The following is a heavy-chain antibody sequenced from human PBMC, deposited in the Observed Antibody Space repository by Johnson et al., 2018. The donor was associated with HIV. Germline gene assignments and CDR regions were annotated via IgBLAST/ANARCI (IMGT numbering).Heavy chain of an antibody. CDR1: GFTFSSYA. CDR3: AREGNLGAFDI. Sequence: VQLVESGGGVVQPGRSLRLSCAASGFTFSSYAMHWVRQAPGKGLEWVSGINRNGGSTSYADSVKGRFTISRDNAKNSLYLQMNSLRAEDTAVYYCAREGNLGAFDIWGQGTMVTVSS. V-gene: IGHV3-20*04. J-gene: IGHJ3*02. CDR2: INRNGGST. D-gene: IGHD4-23*01.